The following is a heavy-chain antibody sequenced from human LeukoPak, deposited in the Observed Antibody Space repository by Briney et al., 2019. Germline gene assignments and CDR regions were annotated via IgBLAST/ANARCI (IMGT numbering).Heavy chain of an antibody. CDR3: ASAIRQIFTAMVTSYYMDV. D-gene: IGHD5-18*01. Sequence: ASVKVSYKASGYTFTSYDINWVRQATGQGLEWMVWMKPKSGNTGYAQKFQGRVTMTRNTSISTAYMELSSLRSEDTAVYYCASAIRQIFTAMVTSYYMDVWGKGTTVTVSS. V-gene: IGHV1-8*01. J-gene: IGHJ6*03. CDR1: GYTFTSYD. CDR2: MKPKSGNT.